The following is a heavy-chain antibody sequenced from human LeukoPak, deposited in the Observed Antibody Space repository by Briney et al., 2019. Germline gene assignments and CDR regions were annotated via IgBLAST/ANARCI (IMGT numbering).Heavy chain of an antibody. V-gene: IGHV4-4*02. CDR2: IYHSGST. D-gene: IGHD6-19*01. J-gene: IGHJ6*02. CDR3: ANTRGSGWPYYYYGMDV. CDR1: GGSISSSNW. Sequence: DPSGTLSLTCAVSGGSISSSNWWSWVRQPPGKGLEWIGEIYHSGSTNYNPSLKSRVTISVDKSKNQFSLKLSSVTAADTAVYYCANTRGSGWPYYYYGMDVWGQGTTVTVSS.